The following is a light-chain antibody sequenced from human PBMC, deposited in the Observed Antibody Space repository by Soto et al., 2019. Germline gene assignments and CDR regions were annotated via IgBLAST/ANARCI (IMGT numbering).Light chain of an antibody. CDR1: QSVLYSSNNKNN. Sequence: DIVMTQSPDSLAVSLGERATINCKSSQSVLYSSNNKNNLAWYQQKPGQPPKLLIYWASSRESGVPDRFSGSGSGXXXTLTISSLQAEDVAVYYCQQYYTTPQTFGQGTKVEIK. CDR3: QQYYTTPQT. CDR2: WAS. V-gene: IGKV4-1*01. J-gene: IGKJ1*01.